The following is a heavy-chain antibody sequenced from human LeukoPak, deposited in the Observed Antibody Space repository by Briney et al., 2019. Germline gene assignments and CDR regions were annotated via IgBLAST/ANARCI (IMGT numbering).Heavy chain of an antibody. Sequence: PSETLSLTCTVSGGSISSYYWSWIRQPPGKGLEWIGYIYYSGSTNYNPSLKSRVTISVDTSKNQFSLKLSSVTVADTAVYYCAKGAGSGYYYDAFDIWGQGTMVTVSS. CDR3: AKGAGSGYYYDAFDI. CDR1: GGSISSYY. CDR2: IYYSGST. D-gene: IGHD3-22*01. J-gene: IGHJ3*02. V-gene: IGHV4-59*01.